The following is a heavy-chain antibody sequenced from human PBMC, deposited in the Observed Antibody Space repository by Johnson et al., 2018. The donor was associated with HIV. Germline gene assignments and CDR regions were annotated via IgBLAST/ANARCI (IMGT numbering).Heavy chain of an antibody. CDR3: ARAQLLADDAFNK. CDR1: RFTFDDYA. J-gene: IGHJ3*02. Sequence: VQLVESGGVVVHPGGSLRLSCETSRFTFDDYAMHWVRQAPGKGLEWVSLINWDGDSTYYAASVKGRVTISRANAKNTLYLQLNSLRVEETAIYYCARAQLLADDAFNKWGQGTMVTVSS. V-gene: IGHV3-43D*03. CDR2: INWDGDST. D-gene: IGHD6-6*01.